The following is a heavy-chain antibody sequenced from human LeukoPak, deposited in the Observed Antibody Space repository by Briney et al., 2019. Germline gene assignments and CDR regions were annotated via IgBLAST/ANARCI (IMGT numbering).Heavy chain of an antibody. CDR2: IYYSGST. CDR1: GGSISSYY. D-gene: IGHD6-13*01. J-gene: IGHJ5*02. CDR3: ARDSPLYSSSPGRWFDP. V-gene: IGHV4-59*01. Sequence: PSETLSLTCTVSGGSISSYYWSWIRQPPGKGLEWIGYIYYSGSTNYNPSLKSRVTISVDTSKNQFSLKLSSVTAADTAVYYCARDSPLYSSSPGRWFDPWSQGTLVTVSS.